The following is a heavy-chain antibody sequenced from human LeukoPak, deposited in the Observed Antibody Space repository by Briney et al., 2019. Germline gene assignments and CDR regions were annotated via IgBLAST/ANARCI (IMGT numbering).Heavy chain of an antibody. D-gene: IGHD4-17*01. CDR2: IKSKTDGGAA. CDR1: GFSFTNAW. J-gene: IGHJ4*02. CDR3: TTDPGDYEDY. V-gene: IGHV3-15*01. Sequence: PGGSLRLSCAASGFSFTNAWMSWVRQPPGKGLEWVGRIKSKTDGGAADYAAPVKGRFSISRADSKNTLYLQMNSLKTEDTAVYYCTTDPGDYEDYWGQGTLVTVSS.